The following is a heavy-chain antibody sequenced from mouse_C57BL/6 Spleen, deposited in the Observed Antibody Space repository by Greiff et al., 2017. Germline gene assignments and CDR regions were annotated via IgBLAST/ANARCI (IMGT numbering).Heavy chain of an antibody. CDR2: IRNKANGYTT. D-gene: IGHD2-2*01. Sequence: EVKLVESGGGLVQPGGSLSLSCAASGFTFTDYYMSWVRQPPGKALEWLGFIRNKANGYTTEYSASVKGRFTISRDNSQSILYLQMSALRAEDSATNYCGRYNEEGYPFDDWGQGTTLTVSA. CDR1: GFTFTDYY. CDR3: GRYNEEGYPFDD. V-gene: IGHV7-3*01. J-gene: IGHJ2*01.